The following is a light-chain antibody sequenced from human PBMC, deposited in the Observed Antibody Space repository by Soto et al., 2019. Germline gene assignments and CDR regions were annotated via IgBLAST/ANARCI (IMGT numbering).Light chain of an antibody. CDR1: SNDIGGYNY. CDR3: SSYGASSTL. J-gene: IGLJ2*01. CDR2: DVS. V-gene: IGLV2-14*03. Sequence: QSALTQPASVSGSPGQSITIPCTGTSNDIGGYNYDSWYQQHPGKVPKLMIFDVSYRPSGISDRFSGSKSGNTASLTISGLQPEYEADYYCSSYGASSTLFGRGTKLTVL.